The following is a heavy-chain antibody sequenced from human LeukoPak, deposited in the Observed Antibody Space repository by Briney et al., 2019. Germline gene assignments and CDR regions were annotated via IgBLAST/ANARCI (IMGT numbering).Heavy chain of an antibody. CDR3: AKSGGYGLIDY. CDR1: GASISGSGYY. Sequence: PSETLSLTCTVSGASISGSGYYSGWIPQPPGKGLEWIGSIYSSGSTYYNASLQSRVTISIETSKNQISLRLNSVTAADTAMYYCAKSGGYGLIDYWGQGTLVTVSS. CDR2: IYSSGST. D-gene: IGHD1-26*01. J-gene: IGHJ4*02. V-gene: IGHV4-39*01.